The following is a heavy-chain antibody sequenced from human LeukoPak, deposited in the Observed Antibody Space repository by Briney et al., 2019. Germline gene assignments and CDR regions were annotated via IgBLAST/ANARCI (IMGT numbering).Heavy chain of an antibody. V-gene: IGHV3-49*04. CDR1: GFTFGDYA. Sequence: PGGSLRLSCTASGFTFGDYAMNWVRQAPGQGLEWVGLIRSKSYGETTEYAASVRGRFTISRDDSRSVAYLQMNSLRAEDTAVYYCFGYISKSDYGMDVWGLGTTVTVSS. CDR3: FGYISKSDYGMDV. D-gene: IGHD6-13*01. J-gene: IGHJ6*02. CDR2: IRSKSYGETT.